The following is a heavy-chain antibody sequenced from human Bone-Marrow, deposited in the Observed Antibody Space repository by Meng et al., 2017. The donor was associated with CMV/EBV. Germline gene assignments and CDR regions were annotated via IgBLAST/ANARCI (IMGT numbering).Heavy chain of an antibody. CDR3: ARESNAWGWFDP. CDR2: IYYSGST. V-gene: IGHV4-39*07. CDR1: GGSISSSSYY. D-gene: IGHD3-16*01. J-gene: IGHJ5*02. Sequence: SETLSLTCTVSGGSISSSSYYWGWIRQPPGKGLEWIGSIYYSGSTYSNPSLKSRVTTSVDTSKNQFSLKLSSVTAADTAVYYCARESNAWGWFDPWGQGTLVTVSS.